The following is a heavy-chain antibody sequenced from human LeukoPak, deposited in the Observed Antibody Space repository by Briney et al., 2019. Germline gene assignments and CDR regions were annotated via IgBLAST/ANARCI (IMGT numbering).Heavy chain of an antibody. V-gene: IGHV3-21*01. CDR1: GFTFSSYS. D-gene: IGHD6-13*01. CDR2: ISSGNI. J-gene: IGHJ3*02. Sequence: GGSLRLSCAASGFTFSSYSMNWVRQAPGKGLEWVSSISSGNIYYRDSLKGRFTISRDNAKNSLYLQMNSLRAEDTAVYYCARRVASANDACDIWGQGTMVTVSS. CDR3: ARRVASANDACDI.